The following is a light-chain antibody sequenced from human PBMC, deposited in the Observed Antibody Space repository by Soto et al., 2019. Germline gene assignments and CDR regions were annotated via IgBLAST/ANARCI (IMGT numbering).Light chain of an antibody. J-gene: IGKJ1*01. CDR2: AAS. CDR1: KNIDRH. Sequence: DIQMTQSPSSLSASVGDRVTITCRASKNIDRHLNWYQQKPGGAPKLLIYAASGLPSGVPSRFSGSGSGTGFTLSNSSLQPEDLATYYWQQTYSTPWTCGRGTRVEI. CDR3: QQTYSTPWT. V-gene: IGKV1-39*01.